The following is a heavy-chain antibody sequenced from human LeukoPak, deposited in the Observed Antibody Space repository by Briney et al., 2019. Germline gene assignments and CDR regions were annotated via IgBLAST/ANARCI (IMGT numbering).Heavy chain of an antibody. J-gene: IGHJ4*02. CDR1: GFAFSSYW. D-gene: IGHD5-24*01. V-gene: IGHV3-74*01. Sequence: AGGSLRLSCAASGFAFSSYWMHWVRQAPGKGLVWVSRINSDGSSTSYADSVKGRFTISRDNAKNSLYLQMNSLRAEDTAVYYCARRTNRDGYNSWGQGTLVTVSS. CDR3: ARRTNRDGYNS. CDR2: INSDGSST.